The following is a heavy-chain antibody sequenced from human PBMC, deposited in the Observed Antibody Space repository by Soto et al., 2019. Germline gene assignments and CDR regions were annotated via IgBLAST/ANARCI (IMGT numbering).Heavy chain of an antibody. CDR1: GFTFSSYG. Sequence: GSLRLSCAASGFTFSSYGMHGVRQAPGKGLEWVAVISYDGSNKYYGDSVKGRFTISRDNSENTLYLQMNSLSAEDTAVYYCAKASIVGTSRDYFDSWGQGTLVTVSS. CDR3: AKASIVGTSRDYFDS. D-gene: IGHD1-26*01. J-gene: IGHJ4*02. CDR2: ISYDGSNK. V-gene: IGHV3-30*18.